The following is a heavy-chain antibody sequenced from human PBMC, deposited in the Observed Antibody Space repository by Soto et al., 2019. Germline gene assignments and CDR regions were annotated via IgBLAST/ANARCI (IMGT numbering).Heavy chain of an antibody. V-gene: IGHV3-33*08. Sequence: GGSLRLSCAASGFTFSSYAMHWVRQAPGKGLEWVAVIWYDGSNKYYADSVKGRFTISRDNSKNTLYLQMNSLRAEDTAVYYCARDQGIPYYDFWSGSLTTYYYYYYGMDVWGQGTTVTVSS. D-gene: IGHD3-3*01. CDR1: GFTFSSYA. CDR2: IWYDGSNK. CDR3: ARDQGIPYYDFWSGSLTTYYYYYYGMDV. J-gene: IGHJ6*02.